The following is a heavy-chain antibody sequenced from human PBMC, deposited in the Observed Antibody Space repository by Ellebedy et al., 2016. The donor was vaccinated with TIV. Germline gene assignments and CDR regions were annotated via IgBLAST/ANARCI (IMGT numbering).Heavy chain of an antibody. V-gene: IGHV6-1*01. J-gene: IGHJ4*02. CDR1: GDSVANNSAV. Sequence: SETLSLTCAISGDSVANNSAVWNWIRQSPSRGLEWLGRTYYRSEWNHDYAVSLRSRISINADTSKNQFSLQLNSVTPEDTAVYYCATWRFDHWGQGNLVTVST. CDR2: TYYRSEWNH. CDR3: ATWRFDH.